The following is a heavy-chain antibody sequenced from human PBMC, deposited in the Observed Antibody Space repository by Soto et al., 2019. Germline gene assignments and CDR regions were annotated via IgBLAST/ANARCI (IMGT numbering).Heavy chain of an antibody. J-gene: IGHJ6*02. V-gene: IGHV1-8*01. CDR1: GDPFINYD. Sequence: QVQLVQSGAEVKKPGASVKVSCKASGDPFINYDIKWVRQATGQGLEWMGWMNPNSGNTGYARKFQGRVTMTRNTSISTAYIELSSLRSEDTAVYYCARGRNGMDVWGQGTTVTVSS. CDR3: ARGRNGMDV. CDR2: MNPNSGNT.